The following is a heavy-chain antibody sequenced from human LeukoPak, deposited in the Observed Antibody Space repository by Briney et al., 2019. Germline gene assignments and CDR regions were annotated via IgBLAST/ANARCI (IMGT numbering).Heavy chain of an antibody. CDR2: ISYSGST. CDR3: ATRRFYRPFDY. J-gene: IGHJ4*02. D-gene: IGHD2/OR15-2a*01. CDR1: GGSISSTNYY. V-gene: IGHV4-39*01. Sequence: PSVTLSLTYTVSGGSISSTNYYWVWIRLPPGKGLAWIGSISYSGSTYYNPSLKSRVIISVDTSENQFSLKLNSVTATDTALYFCATRRFYRPFDYWGQGILVTVSS.